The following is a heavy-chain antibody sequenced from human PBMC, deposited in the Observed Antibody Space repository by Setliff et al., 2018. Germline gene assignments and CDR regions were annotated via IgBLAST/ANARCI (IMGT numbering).Heavy chain of an antibody. D-gene: IGHD3-3*01. V-gene: IGHV1-69*05. Sequence: SVKVSCKASGATFSSYGISWVRQAPGQGLEWMGGTIPMFGTTEYAQKFQGRLTIITDESTNTAFMQLSSLRSADTAVYFCARDRFYNSWSGTSITAPHDAFDIWGQGTMVTVSS. CDR1: GATFSSYG. J-gene: IGHJ3*02. CDR2: TIPMFGTT. CDR3: ARDRFYNSWSGTSITAPHDAFDI.